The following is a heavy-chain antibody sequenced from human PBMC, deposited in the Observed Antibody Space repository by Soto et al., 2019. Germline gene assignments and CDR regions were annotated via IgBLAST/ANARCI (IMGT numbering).Heavy chain of an antibody. V-gene: IGHV3-23*01. J-gene: IGHJ1*01. CDR1: GFTFISYV. CDR2: ISGSGGST. Sequence: GSLRLSCAASGFTFISYVMSWVRQAPGKGLEWVSTISGSGGSTYYADSVKGRSTISRDNSKKTLYLEMNSLRAEDTAVYYCGPEMYDYVWGSYRWWGQGTLVTVSS. D-gene: IGHD3-16*02. CDR3: GPEMYDYVWGSYRW.